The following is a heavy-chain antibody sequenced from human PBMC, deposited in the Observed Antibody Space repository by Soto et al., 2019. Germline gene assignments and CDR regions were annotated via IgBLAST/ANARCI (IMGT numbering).Heavy chain of an antibody. CDR1: GFTFSDSW. CDR2: VSANGRET. Sequence: GGSLRLSCAASGFTFSDSWMNWVRQAPGKGLEWVAYVSANGRETNHVASVKGRFTISRDNAKNSLYLQMNSLRAEDTAVYYCEVKPRLLDSWGQGTLVTVSS. J-gene: IGHJ4*02. CDR3: EVKPRLLDS. D-gene: IGHD6-6*01. V-gene: IGHV3-7*01.